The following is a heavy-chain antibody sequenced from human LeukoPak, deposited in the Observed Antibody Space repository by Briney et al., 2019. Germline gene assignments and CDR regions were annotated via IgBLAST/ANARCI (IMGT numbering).Heavy chain of an antibody. Sequence: SETLSLTCAVYGGSFSGYYWRWLRQPPGKGLEWLGEINHSGSTNYNPSLKSRVTISEDTSKNQFSLKLSSVTAEDTAVYSCARGRGYNAFDIWGQGTMVTVSS. D-gene: IGHD5-18*01. CDR1: GGSFSGYY. CDR3: ARGRGYNAFDI. V-gene: IGHV4-34*01. CDR2: INHSGST. J-gene: IGHJ3*02.